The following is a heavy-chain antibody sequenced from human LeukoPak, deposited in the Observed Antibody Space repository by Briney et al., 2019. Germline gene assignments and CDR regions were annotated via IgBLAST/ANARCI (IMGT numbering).Heavy chain of an antibody. D-gene: IGHD6-6*01. V-gene: IGHV3-48*03. CDR3: ARGFAAQDYYYMDV. J-gene: IGHJ6*03. Sequence: GGSLRLSCAASGFTFSSYEMNWVRQAPGKGLEWVSYISSSGSTIYYADSVKGRFTISRDNAKNSLYLQMNSLRAEDTAVYYCARGFAAQDYYYMDVWGKGTTVTVSS. CDR2: ISSSGSTI. CDR1: GFTFSSYE.